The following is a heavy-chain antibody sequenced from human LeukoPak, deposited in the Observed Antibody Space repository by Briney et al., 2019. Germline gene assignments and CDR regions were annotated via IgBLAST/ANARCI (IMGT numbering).Heavy chain of an antibody. CDR1: GGSISSYY. D-gene: IGHD3-22*01. V-gene: IGHV4-59*12. CDR2: IYYSGST. J-gene: IGHJ4*02. CDR3: ARGVGYYDSSGYVDY. Sequence: KASETLSLTCTVSGGSISSYYWSWIRQPPGKGLEWIGYIYYSGSTNYNPSLKSRVTISVDTSKNQFSLKLSSVTAADTAVYYCARGVGYYDSSGYVDYWGQGTLVTVSS.